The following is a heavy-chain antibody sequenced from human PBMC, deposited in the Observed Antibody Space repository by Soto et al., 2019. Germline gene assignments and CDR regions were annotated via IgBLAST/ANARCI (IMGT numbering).Heavy chain of an antibody. CDR2: IYYSGST. D-gene: IGHD3-10*01. Sequence: SETLSLTCTVSGGSISSYYWSWIRQPPGKGLEWIGYIYYSGSTNYNPSLKSRVTISVDTSKNQFSLKLSSVTAADTAVYYCAREGLWFGENYGTLKILDNWFDPWGQGTLVTVSS. J-gene: IGHJ5*02. V-gene: IGHV4-59*12. CDR1: GGSISSYY. CDR3: AREGLWFGENYGTLKILDNWFDP.